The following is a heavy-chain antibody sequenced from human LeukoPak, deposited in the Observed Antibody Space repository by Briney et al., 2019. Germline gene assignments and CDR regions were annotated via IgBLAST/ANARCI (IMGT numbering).Heavy chain of an antibody. V-gene: IGHV3-53*01. CDR2: IYSGGST. D-gene: IGHD3-10*01. Sequence: GGSLRLSCAASVFTVSSNYMSWVRQAPGKGLEWVSVIYSGGSTYYADSVKGRFTISRDNSKNTLYLQMNSLRAEDTAVYYCARVQGHTMVREYYFDYWGQGTLVTVSS. J-gene: IGHJ4*02. CDR3: ARVQGHTMVREYYFDY. CDR1: VFTVSSNY.